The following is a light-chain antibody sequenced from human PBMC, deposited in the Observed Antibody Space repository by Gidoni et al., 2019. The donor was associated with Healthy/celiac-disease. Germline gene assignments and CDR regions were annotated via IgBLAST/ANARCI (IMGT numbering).Light chain of an antibody. CDR1: SLRSYY. CDR3: NSRDSSGNHVV. V-gene: IGLV3-19*01. CDR2: GKN. J-gene: IGLJ2*01. Sequence: SAELTQDPAVSVALGQTVRITCQGDSLRSYYARWYQQKPGPAPVLVIYGKNNRPSGIPDRFSGSSSGNTASLTITGAQAEDEADYYCNSRDSSGNHVVFAGGPKLTVL.